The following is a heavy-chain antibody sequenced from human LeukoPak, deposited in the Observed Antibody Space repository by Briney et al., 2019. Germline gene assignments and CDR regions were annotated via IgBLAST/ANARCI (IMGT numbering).Heavy chain of an antibody. CDR3: ASGHSYGRFDY. CDR1: SGSISNYY. D-gene: IGHD5-18*01. CDR2: IYYGGST. J-gene: IGHJ4*02. Sequence: SETLSLTCSVSSGSISNYYWNWIRQPPGKGLEWMGYIYYGGSTDYNPSLKSRVTISIDTSRNRFSLKLSSVTAADTALYYCASGHSYGRFDYWGQGTLVSVSS. V-gene: IGHV4-59*01.